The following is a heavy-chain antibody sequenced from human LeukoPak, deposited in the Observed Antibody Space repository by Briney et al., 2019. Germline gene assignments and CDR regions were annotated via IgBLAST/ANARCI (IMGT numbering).Heavy chain of an antibody. CDR2: IHESGDT. V-gene: IGHV4-38-2*02. D-gene: IGHD1-26*01. CDR3: ARSEVGDFGH. CDR1: GYSISRGYY. Sequence: SETLSLTCTVSGYSISRGYYWGWIRQPPGKGLEWIASIHESGDTFYNPSLKSRLSISVDTSKNEFSLRLTSVTATDTAIYYCARSEVGDFGHWGQGTLVTVSS. J-gene: IGHJ4*02.